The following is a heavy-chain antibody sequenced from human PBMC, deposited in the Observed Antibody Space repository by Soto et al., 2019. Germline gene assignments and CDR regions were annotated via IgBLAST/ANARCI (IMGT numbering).Heavy chain of an antibody. CDR2: IYYSGST. CDR1: GGSISSGDYY. CDR3: ARGRSLYPPPFFDY. J-gene: IGHJ4*02. D-gene: IGHD2-2*02. V-gene: IGHV4-30-4*01. Sequence: PSETLSLTCTVSGGSISSGDYYWSWIRQPPGKGLEWIGYIYYSGSTYYNPSLKSRVTISVDTSKNQFSLKLSSVTAADTAVYYCARGRSLYPPPFFDYWGQGTLVTVSS.